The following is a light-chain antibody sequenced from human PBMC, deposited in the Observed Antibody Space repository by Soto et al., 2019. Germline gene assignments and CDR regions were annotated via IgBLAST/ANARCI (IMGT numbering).Light chain of an antibody. J-gene: IGKJ2*01. CDR1: QSVSSN. V-gene: IGKV3-15*01. CDR2: GAS. Sequence: EIVMTQSPATLSVSPGERATLSCRASQSVSSNLAWYQQKPGQAPRLLIYGASTRATGIPARFSGSGSGTEFTLTISSLQSEECAVYYCQQYNNWPPMYTFGHGTKLEIK. CDR3: QQYNNWPPMYT.